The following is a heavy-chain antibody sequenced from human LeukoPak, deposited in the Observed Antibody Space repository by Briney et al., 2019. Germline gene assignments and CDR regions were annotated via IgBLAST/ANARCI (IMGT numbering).Heavy chain of an antibody. Sequence: GGSLRLSCAASGFTFSSYAMSWVRQAPGKGLEWVSAISGSGGSTDYADSVKGRFTMSRDISKNTLFLQMNSLRAEDTAIYYCAKGAYDYIEIAYFDSWGQGTLVTVSS. D-gene: IGHD5-12*01. CDR2: ISGSGGST. CDR1: GFTFSSYA. V-gene: IGHV3-23*01. CDR3: AKGAYDYIEIAYFDS. J-gene: IGHJ4*02.